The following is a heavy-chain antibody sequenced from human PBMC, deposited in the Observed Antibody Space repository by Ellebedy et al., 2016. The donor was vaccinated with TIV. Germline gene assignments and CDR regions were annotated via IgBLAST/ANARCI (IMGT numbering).Heavy chain of an antibody. CDR3: ARAAGYSRSSYYHYGMDV. CDR1: GYTFTRYG. CDR2: ISAYNGDT. J-gene: IGHJ6*02. V-gene: IGHV1-18*01. Sequence: ASVKVSCXASGYTFTRYGISWVRQAPGQGLEWMGWISAYNGDTKYAQKVQGRVTMTTDASTSTAYMELRSLRSDDTAVYYCARAAGYSRSSYYHYGMDVWGQGTTVTVSS. D-gene: IGHD6-13*01.